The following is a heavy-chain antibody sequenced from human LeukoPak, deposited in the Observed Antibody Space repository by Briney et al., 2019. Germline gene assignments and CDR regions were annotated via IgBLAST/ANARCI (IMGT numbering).Heavy chain of an antibody. Sequence: ASVKVSCKASGYTFTGYYMHWVRQAPGQGLEWMGWINPNSGGTNYAQKFQGRVTMTRDTSISTAYMELSRLRSDDTAVYYCARALHPHVGATIVDLQDYSGQGTLVTVSS. CDR1: GYTFTGYY. D-gene: IGHD1-26*01. CDR3: ARALHPHVGATIVDLQDY. V-gene: IGHV1-2*02. J-gene: IGHJ4*02. CDR2: INPNSGGT.